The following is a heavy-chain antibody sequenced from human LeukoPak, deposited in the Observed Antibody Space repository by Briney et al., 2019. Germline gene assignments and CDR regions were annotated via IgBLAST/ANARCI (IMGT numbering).Heavy chain of an antibody. V-gene: IGHV3-7*01. CDR1: GFTLSSYW. CDR3: AKDQGGSWYDY. D-gene: IGHD6-13*01. Sequence: GGSLRLSCAGSGFTLSSYWMSWVRQAPGKGLEWVANMNQDGSDKNYVDSVKGRFTISRDNSKNTLYLQMNSLRPEDTAVYYCAKDQGGSWYDYWGQGTLVTVSS. CDR2: MNQDGSDK. J-gene: IGHJ4*02.